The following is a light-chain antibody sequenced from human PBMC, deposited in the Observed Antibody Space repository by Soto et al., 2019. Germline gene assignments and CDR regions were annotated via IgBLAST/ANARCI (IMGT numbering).Light chain of an antibody. Sequence: QSALTQPASVSGSPGQSITISCTGTSSDVGSYNLVSWYQQHPGKAPKVMIYEVSKRPSGVSNRFSGSKSGNTASLTISGLQAEDEADYYCCSYAGSSPPYVFGTGTKV. CDR1: SSDVGSYNL. V-gene: IGLV2-23*02. CDR3: CSYAGSSPPYV. J-gene: IGLJ1*01. CDR2: EVS.